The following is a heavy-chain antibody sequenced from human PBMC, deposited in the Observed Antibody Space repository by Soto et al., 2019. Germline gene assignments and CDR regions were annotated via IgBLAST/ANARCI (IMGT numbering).Heavy chain of an antibody. CDR2: IYSGGST. D-gene: IGHD6-6*01. Sequence: GGSLRLSCAASGFTVSSNYMSWVRQAPGKGLEWVSVIYSGGSTYYADSVKGRFTISRDNSKNTLYLQMNSLRAEDTAVYYCARSRAPRESPVPFDYWGQGTLVTVSS. CDR3: ARSRAPRESPVPFDY. V-gene: IGHV3-53*01. J-gene: IGHJ4*02. CDR1: GFTVSSNY.